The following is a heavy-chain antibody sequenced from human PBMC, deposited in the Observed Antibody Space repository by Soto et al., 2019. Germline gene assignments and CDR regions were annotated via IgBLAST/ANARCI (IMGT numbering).Heavy chain of an antibody. V-gene: IGHV3-30*03. CDR3: ARDVAMPTGFGLGY. D-gene: IGHD3-16*01. J-gene: IGHJ4*02. CDR2: ISNDGSKK. CDR1: GFAFTNYG. Sequence: QVQVVESGGNIVQPGTSLRLSCEASGFAFTNYGINWVRQAPGRGRGWVAHISNDGSKKFYADSVKGRFTISRDNSENTVYLQMTSLRPDDTAVFYCARDVAMPTGFGLGYWGQGTLVTVSS.